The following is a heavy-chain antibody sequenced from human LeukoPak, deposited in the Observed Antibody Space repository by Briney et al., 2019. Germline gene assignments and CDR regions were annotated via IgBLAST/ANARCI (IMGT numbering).Heavy chain of an antibody. CDR1: GYTFTGYY. J-gene: IGHJ6*02. CDR2: INPNSGGT. V-gene: IGHV1-2*02. D-gene: IGHD5-18*01. CDR3: ASFDPLYSYGGGRLLYYYGMDV. Sequence: GASVKVSCKASGYTFTGYYMHWVRQAPGQGLEWMGWINPNSGGTNYAQKFQGRVTMTRDTSISTAYMELSRLRSDDTAVYYCASFDPLYSYGGGRLLYYYGMDVWGQGTTVTVSS.